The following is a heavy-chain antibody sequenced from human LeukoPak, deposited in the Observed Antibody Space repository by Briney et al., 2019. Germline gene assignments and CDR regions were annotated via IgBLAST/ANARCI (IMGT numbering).Heavy chain of an antibody. V-gene: IGHV1-2*06. CDR2: INPNNGGT. D-gene: IGHD1-26*01. J-gene: IGHJ4*02. CDR3: TRESGSYHGNDY. Sequence: ASVKVSCKASGYTFTGYYMHWVRQAPGQGLEWMGRINPNNGGTNYAQKFQGRVTMTGDASISTAYMELSSLRSDDTAVYYCTRESGSYHGNDYWGQGTLVTVSS. CDR1: GYTFTGYY.